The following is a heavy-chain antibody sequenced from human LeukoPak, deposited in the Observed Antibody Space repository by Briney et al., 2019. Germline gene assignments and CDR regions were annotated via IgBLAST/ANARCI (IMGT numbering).Heavy chain of an antibody. Sequence: GRSLRLSCAASGFTFASYSMNWVRQPPGKGLEWVSSISSDSTYIYNAGSVKGRFTISRDNAQASLYLQMISLRADDTAVYYCARVSGRLERQSDLDYWGQGTLVIVSS. V-gene: IGHV3-21*01. CDR3: ARVSGRLERQSDLDY. J-gene: IGHJ4*02. CDR2: ISSDSTYI. D-gene: IGHD1-1*01. CDR1: GFTFASYS.